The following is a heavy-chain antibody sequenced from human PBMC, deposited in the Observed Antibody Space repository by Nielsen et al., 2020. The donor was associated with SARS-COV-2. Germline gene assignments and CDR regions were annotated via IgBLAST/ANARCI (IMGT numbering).Heavy chain of an antibody. J-gene: IGHJ4*02. CDR2: INNDGSST. D-gene: IGHD2-15*01. CDR1: GFTFSSHW. V-gene: IGHV3-74*01. Sequence: GGSLRLSCVASGFTFSSHWMHWVRPVPGKGLLWLSRINNDGSSTSYADSVKGRFTISRDNAKNTLWLEMSSLRVDDTAVYYCVGDTGGRWGELWGQGTLVTVSS. CDR3: VGDTGGRWGEL.